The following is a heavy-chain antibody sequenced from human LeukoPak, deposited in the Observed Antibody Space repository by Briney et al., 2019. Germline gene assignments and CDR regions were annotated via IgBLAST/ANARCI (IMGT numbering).Heavy chain of an antibody. D-gene: IGHD6-19*01. CDR3: AKRITVVARDAFDI. V-gene: IGHV3-23*01. Sequence: QPGGSLRLSCAASGFTFSTYAMRWVRQAPGKGLEWVSSISGSGGSTFYADSVKGRFTISRDNSKNTLYLQMNSLRAEDTAVYYCAKRITVVARDAFDIWGQGTMVTVSS. CDR1: GFTFSTYA. CDR2: ISGSGGST. J-gene: IGHJ3*02.